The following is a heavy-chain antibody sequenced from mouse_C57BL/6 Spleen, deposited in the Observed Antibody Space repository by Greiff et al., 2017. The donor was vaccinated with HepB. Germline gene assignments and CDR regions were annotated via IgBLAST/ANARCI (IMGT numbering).Heavy chain of an antibody. CDR3: ARGGLLTAAWFAY. D-gene: IGHD1-1*01. J-gene: IGHJ3*01. Sequence: EVKLMESGPGLVKPSQSLSLTCSVTGYSITSGYYWNWIRQFPGNKLEWMGYISYDGSNNYNPSLKNRISITRDTSKNQFFLKLNSVTTEDTATYYCARGGLLTAAWFAYWGQGTLVTVSA. CDR2: ISYDGSN. V-gene: IGHV3-6*01. CDR1: GYSITSGYY.